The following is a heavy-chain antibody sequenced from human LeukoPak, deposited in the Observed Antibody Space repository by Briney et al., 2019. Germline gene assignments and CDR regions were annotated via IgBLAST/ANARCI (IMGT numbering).Heavy chain of an antibody. CDR1: GGSISSGDYY. V-gene: IGHV4-30-4*01. Sequence: PSETLSLTCTVSGGSISSGDYYWSWIRQPPGKGLEWIGYIYYSGSTYYNPSLKSRVTISVDTSKNQFSLKLSSVTAADTAVYYCARDWAGDSSGYYYRDYYYYYGMDVWGQGTTVTVS. D-gene: IGHD3-22*01. J-gene: IGHJ6*02. CDR2: IYYSGST. CDR3: ARDWAGDSSGYYYRDYYYYYGMDV.